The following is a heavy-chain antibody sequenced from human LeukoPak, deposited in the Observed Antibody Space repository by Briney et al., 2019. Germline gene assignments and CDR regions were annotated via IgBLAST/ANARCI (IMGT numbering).Heavy chain of an antibody. Sequence: ASVKVSCKASGYTFTGYYMHWVRQAPGQGLEWMGWINPNSGGTNYAQKLQGRVTMTRDTSISTAYMELSRLRSDDTAVYYCARADILTGYYDYWGQGTLVTVSS. V-gene: IGHV1-2*02. J-gene: IGHJ4*02. CDR3: ARADILTGYYDY. CDR1: GYTFTGYY. CDR2: INPNSGGT. D-gene: IGHD3-9*01.